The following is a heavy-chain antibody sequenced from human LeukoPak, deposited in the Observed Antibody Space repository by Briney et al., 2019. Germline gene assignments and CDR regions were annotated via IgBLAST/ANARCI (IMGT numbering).Heavy chain of an antibody. CDR1: GFTFSSYG. D-gene: IGHD2-2*01. Sequence: GGSLRLSCAASGFTFSSYGMHWVRQAPGKGLEWVAFIRYDGSNKYYADSVKGRFTISRDNSKNTLYLQMNSLRAEDTAVYYCAKSGHCSTTSCYRADAFDIWGQGTMVTVSS. CDR2: IRYDGSNK. J-gene: IGHJ3*02. CDR3: AKSGHCSTTSCYRADAFDI. V-gene: IGHV3-30*02.